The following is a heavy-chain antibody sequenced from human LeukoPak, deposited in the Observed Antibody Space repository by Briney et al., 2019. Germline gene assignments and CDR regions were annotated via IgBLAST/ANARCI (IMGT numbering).Heavy chain of an antibody. CDR1: GASIRSHY. J-gene: IGHJ4*02. CDR3: ARETSLAGFASGLGFNY. CDR2: MYYSGNS. Sequence: SETLSLTCTVSGASIRSHYWSWIRQPPGKGLEWIGYMYYSGNSNYNPALKSRVTISVDTSKNHFSLKLTSVTAADTATYYCARETSLAGFASGLGFNYWGQGILVTVST. V-gene: IGHV4-59*11. D-gene: IGHD6-19*01.